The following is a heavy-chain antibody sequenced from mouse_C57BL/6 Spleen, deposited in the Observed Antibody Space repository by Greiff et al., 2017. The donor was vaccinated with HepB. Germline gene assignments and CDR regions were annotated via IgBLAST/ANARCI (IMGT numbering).Heavy chain of an antibody. J-gene: IGHJ1*03. CDR1: GYTFTSYW. Sequence: VQVVESGAELVMPGASVKLSCKASGYTFTSYWMHWVKQRPGQGLEWIGEIDPSDSYTNYNQKFKGKSTLTVDKSSSTAYMQLSSLTSEDSAVYYCASYSPGYFDVWGTGTTVTVSS. CDR3: ASYSPGYFDV. CDR2: IDPSDSYT. V-gene: IGHV1-69*01. D-gene: IGHD1-1*01.